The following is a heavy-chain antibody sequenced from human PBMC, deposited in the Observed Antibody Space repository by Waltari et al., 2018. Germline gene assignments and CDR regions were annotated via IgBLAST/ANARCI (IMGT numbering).Heavy chain of an antibody. CDR2: IYPGDSDT. J-gene: IGHJ3*02. Sequence: EVQLVQSGAEVKKPGESLRISCKGSVFTFTTYWIGWGRQMPGNGLEWMGIIYPGDSDTSYRPSFQGQVTISADKSINTAYLQWTSLKASDTAMYYCARRPRDPAGAFDIWGQGTMVTVSS. CDR3: ARRPRDPAGAFDI. V-gene: IGHV5-51*01. CDR1: VFTFTTYW.